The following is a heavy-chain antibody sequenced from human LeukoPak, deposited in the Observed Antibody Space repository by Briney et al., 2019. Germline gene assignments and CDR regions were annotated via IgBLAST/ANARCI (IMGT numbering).Heavy chain of an antibody. Sequence: GGSLRLSCAASGFTFNTYWMHWVRQAPGKGLVWVSSINADGSSTSYADSMKGRFTISRDNSKNTLYLQVNSLRAEDTAVYYCAREFIAVAGTAAFDIWGQGTMVTASS. V-gene: IGHV3-74*01. D-gene: IGHD6-19*01. J-gene: IGHJ3*02. CDR3: AREFIAVAGTAAFDI. CDR1: GFTFNTYW. CDR2: INADGSST.